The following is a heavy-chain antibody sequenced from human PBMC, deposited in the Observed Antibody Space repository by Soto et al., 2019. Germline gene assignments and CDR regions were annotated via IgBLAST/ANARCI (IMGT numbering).Heavy chain of an antibody. CDR1: GDSVSSNSAA. D-gene: IGHD4-17*01. Sequence: PSQTLSLTCAISGDSVSSNSAAWNWIRQSPSRGLEWLGRTYYRSKWYNDYAVSAKSRITINPDTSKNQFSLKLSSVTAADTAVYYCARSRVGDYGDYGSRPSEVSDYWGQGTLVTVSS. J-gene: IGHJ4*02. CDR3: ARSRVGDYGDYGSRPSEVSDY. CDR2: TYYRSKWYN. V-gene: IGHV6-1*01.